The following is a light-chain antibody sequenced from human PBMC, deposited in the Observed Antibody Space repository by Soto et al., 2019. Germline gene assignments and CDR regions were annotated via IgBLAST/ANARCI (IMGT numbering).Light chain of an antibody. J-gene: IGLJ1*01. CDR1: SSDVGGYNY. CDR2: EVN. V-gene: IGLV2-8*01. Sequence: QSALTQPPSASGSPGQSVAISCTGTSSDVGGYNYVSWYQQHPGKAPKLMIYEVNKRPSGVPDRFSGSKSGNTASLTVPGLQAEDEAYYYCSSYAGSSNVFGTGTKVTVL. CDR3: SSYAGSSNV.